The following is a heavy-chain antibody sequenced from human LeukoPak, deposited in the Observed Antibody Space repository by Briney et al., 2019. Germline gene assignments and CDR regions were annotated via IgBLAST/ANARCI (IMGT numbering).Heavy chain of an antibody. CDR2: MNPNSGNT. CDR1: GYTFTSYD. Sequence: ASVKVSCKASGYTFTSYDINWVRQATGQGLEWMGWMNPNSGNTGYAQKFQGRVTMTRNTSISTAYMELSSLRSEDTAVYYCAREKGYVETFDYWGQGTLVTVSS. D-gene: IGHD5-12*01. V-gene: IGHV1-8*01. CDR3: AREKGYVETFDY. J-gene: IGHJ4*02.